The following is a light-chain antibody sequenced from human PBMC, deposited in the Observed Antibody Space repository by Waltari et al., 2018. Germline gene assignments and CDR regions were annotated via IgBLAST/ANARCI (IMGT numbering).Light chain of an antibody. CDR2: EVS. Sequence: QSALTQPPSASGSPGQSVTISCPGTSSDVGGYNYVSWYQQHPGKAPKVMIFEVSKRPSGVPDRFSGSKSGNTASLTVSGLQAEDEADYFCSSYAGSDNPNVVFGGGTKLIV. CDR3: SSYAGSDNPNVV. CDR1: SSDVGGYNY. V-gene: IGLV2-8*01. J-gene: IGLJ2*01.